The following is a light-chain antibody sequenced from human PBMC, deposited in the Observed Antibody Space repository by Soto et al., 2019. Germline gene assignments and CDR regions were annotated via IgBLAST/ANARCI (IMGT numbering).Light chain of an antibody. CDR2: EVS. J-gene: IGLJ1*01. Sequence: QSALTQPASVSESPGQSITISCTGTSSDVGGYNYVSWYQQHPGKVPKLMIFEVSNRPSGVSNRFSGSKSGNTASLTISGLQAEDEADYYCSSYTTSRTLVFGPGTKVTVL. CDR1: SSDVGGYNY. V-gene: IGLV2-14*01. CDR3: SSYTTSRTLV.